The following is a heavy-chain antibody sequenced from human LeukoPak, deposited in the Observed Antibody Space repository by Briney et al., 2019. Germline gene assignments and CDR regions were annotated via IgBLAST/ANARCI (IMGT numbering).Heavy chain of an antibody. Sequence: PSETLSLTCGVSVGSISSGNWWSWVRQSPGKGLEWIGEIYHNGTPNYNPSLKSRVTISADTFKNHFSLKLTSVTAADTAVYYCARVGGELLLRLLDYWGQGTLVTVSS. V-gene: IGHV4/OR15-8*01. J-gene: IGHJ4*02. CDR2: IYHNGTP. D-gene: IGHD1-26*01. CDR3: ARVGGELLLRLLDY. CDR1: VGSISSGNW.